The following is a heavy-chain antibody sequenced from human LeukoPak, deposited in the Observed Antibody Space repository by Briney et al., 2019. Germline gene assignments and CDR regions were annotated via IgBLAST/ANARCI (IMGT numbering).Heavy chain of an antibody. CDR1: GGSISSGDYY. J-gene: IGHJ4*02. CDR3: ARYGSNAHDY. CDR2: IYYSGTT. V-gene: IGHV4-31*03. D-gene: IGHD4-23*01. Sequence: SQTLSLTCSVSGGSISSGDYYWSWIRQHPGKGLEWIGHIYYSGTTYNNPSLESRVTISVDTSKNQFSLKLSSVTAADTAVCYCARYGSNAHDYWGQGTLVTVSS.